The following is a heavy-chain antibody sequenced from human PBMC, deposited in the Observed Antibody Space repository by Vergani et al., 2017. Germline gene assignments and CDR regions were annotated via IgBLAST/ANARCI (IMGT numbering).Heavy chain of an antibody. J-gene: IGHJ3*02. CDR3: ARDLWSGYDLDAFDI. CDR2: ISSSGSTI. V-gene: IGHV3-11*04. D-gene: IGHD5-12*01. CDR1: GFTFSDYY. Sequence: VQLLESGGGLVQPGGSLRLSCAASGFTFSDYYMSWIRQAPGKGLEWVSYISSSGSTIYYADSVKGRFTISRDNAKNSLYLQMNSLRAEDTAVYYCARDLWSGYDLDAFDICGQGTMVTVSS.